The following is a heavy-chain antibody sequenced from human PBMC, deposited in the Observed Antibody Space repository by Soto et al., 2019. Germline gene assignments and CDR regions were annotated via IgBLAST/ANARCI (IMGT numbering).Heavy chain of an antibody. CDR2: ISGSGGST. Sequence: GGSLRLSCAASGFTFSSYAMSWVRQAPGKGLEWVSAISGSGGSTYYADSVKGRFTISRDNSKNTLYLQMNSLRAEDTAVVYCRSVVKPLYYYYYGMVVGGRGTTVTVSS. CDR1: GFTFSSYA. J-gene: IGHJ6*02. D-gene: IGHD2-21*01. V-gene: IGHV3-23*01. CDR3: RSVVKPLYYYYYGMVV.